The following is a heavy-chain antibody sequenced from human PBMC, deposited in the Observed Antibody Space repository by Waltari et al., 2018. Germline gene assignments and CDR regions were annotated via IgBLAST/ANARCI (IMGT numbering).Heavy chain of an antibody. CDR1: GGSFSGYY. D-gene: IGHD2-8*02. Sequence: QVQLQQWGAGLLKPSETLSLTCAVYGGSFSGYYWSWIRQPPGKGLEWIGEINHSGSTNYNPSLKSRVTISVDTSKNQFSLKLSSVTAADTAVYYCARVGGGYCTGGVCHITPPLDYWGQGTLVTVSS. V-gene: IGHV4-34*01. CDR3: ARVGGGYCTGGVCHITPPLDY. J-gene: IGHJ4*02. CDR2: INHSGST.